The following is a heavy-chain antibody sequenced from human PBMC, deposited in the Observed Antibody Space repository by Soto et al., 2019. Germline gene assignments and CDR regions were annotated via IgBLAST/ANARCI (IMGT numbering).Heavy chain of an antibody. J-gene: IGHJ6*03. D-gene: IGHD2-2*01. Sequence: PGGSLRLSCAASGFTFSSYSMNWVRQAPGKGLEWVSSISSSSSYIYYADSVKGRFTISRDNAKNSLYLQMNSLRAEDTAVYYWARDRSVFVVVPASMDVWAKGPTVTVPS. CDR3: ARDRSVFVVVPASMDV. V-gene: IGHV3-21*01. CDR1: GFTFSSYS. CDR2: ISSSSSYI.